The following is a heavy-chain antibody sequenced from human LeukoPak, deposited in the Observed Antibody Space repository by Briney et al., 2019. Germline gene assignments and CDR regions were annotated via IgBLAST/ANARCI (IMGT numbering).Heavy chain of an antibody. Sequence: GGSLRLSCAASGFTFSSYGMHWVRQAPGKGLEWVAVISYDGSNKYYADSVKGRFTISRDNSKNTLYLQMNSLRAEDTAVYYCAKDPLPLYYDSSDSAFDIWGQGTMVTVSS. CDR3: AKDPLPLYYDSSDSAFDI. CDR2: ISYDGSNK. D-gene: IGHD3-22*01. CDR1: GFTFSSYG. J-gene: IGHJ3*02. V-gene: IGHV3-30*18.